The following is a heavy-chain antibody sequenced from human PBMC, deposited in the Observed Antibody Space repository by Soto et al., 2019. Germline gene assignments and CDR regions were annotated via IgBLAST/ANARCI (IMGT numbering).Heavy chain of an antibody. D-gene: IGHD6-19*01. CDR3: ARLVEEQWLDPYYYYGMDV. CDR1: GGTFSSYA. Sequence: SVKVSCKASGGTFSSYAISWVRQAPGQGLEWMGGIIPIFGTANYAQKFQGRVTITADESTSTAYMELSSLRSEDTAVYYCARLVEEQWLDPYYYYGMDVWGQGTTVTVSS. CDR2: IIPIFGTA. J-gene: IGHJ6*02. V-gene: IGHV1-69*13.